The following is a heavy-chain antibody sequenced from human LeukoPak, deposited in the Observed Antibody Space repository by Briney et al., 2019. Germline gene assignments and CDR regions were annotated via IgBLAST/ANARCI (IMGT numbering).Heavy chain of an antibody. D-gene: IGHD3-9*01. CDR3: AKARTYDILTAWDY. Sequence: GGSLRLSCAASGFTFSSYAMSWVRQAPGKGLEWVSAISGSGGSTYYADSVKGRFTISRDNSKNTLYLQMNSLRAEDTAVYYWAKARTYDILTAWDYWGQGTLVTVSS. CDR2: ISGSGGST. V-gene: IGHV3-23*01. J-gene: IGHJ4*02. CDR1: GFTFSSYA.